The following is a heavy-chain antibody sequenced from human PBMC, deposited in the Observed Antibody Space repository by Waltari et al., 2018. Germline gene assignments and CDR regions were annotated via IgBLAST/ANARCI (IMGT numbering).Heavy chain of an antibody. CDR2: INHSGST. CDR3: ARASVTRNDAFDI. D-gene: IGHD4-17*01. V-gene: IGHV4-34*01. J-gene: IGHJ3*02. Sequence: QVQLQQWGAGLLQPSETLSLTCAVYGGSFSGYYWSWLRQPPGKGLGWVGEINHSGSTNYNPSLKSRVTISVDPSKNQFSLKLSSVTAADTAVYYWARASVTRNDAFDIWGQGTMVTVSS. CDR1: GGSFSGYY.